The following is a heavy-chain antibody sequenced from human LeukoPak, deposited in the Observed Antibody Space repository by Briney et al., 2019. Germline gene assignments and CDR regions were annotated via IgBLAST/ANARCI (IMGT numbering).Heavy chain of an antibody. D-gene: IGHD1-26*01. J-gene: IGHJ4*02. CDR1: GFTFSSYS. V-gene: IGHV3-48*01. Sequence: GGSLRLSCAASGFTFSSYSMDWVRQAPGKGLEWVSYISSSSDTIYYADSVKGRFTISRDNAKNSLYLQMNSLRAEDTAVYYCAKVSIDYYFDYWGQGTLVTVSS. CDR3: AKVSIDYYFDY. CDR2: ISSSSDTI.